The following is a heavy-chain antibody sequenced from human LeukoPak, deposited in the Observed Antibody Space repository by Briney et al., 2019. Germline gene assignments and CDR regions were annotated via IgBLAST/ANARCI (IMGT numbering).Heavy chain of an antibody. V-gene: IGHV4-59*01. CDR1: GGSISSYH. J-gene: IGHJ6*03. CDR2: IYYSGST. Sequence: SETLSLTCAVSGGSISSYHWSWIRQPPGKGLEWIGYIYYSGSTNYNPSLKSRVTISVDTSKNQFSLKLSSVTAADTAVYYCARADGYCSGGSCYSAAYYYMDVWGKGTTVTVSS. D-gene: IGHD2-15*01. CDR3: ARADGYCSGGSCYSAAYYYMDV.